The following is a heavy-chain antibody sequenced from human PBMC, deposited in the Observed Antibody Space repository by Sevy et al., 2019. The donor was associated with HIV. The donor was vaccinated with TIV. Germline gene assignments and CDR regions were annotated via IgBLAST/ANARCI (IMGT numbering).Heavy chain of an antibody. CDR2: INHSGST. D-gene: IGHD3-10*01. CDR1: GGSFSGYY. J-gene: IGHJ4*02. CDR3: ARGVRYYYGSGSFYYFDY. V-gene: IGHV4-34*01. Sequence: SETLSLTCAVYGGSFSGYYWSWIRQPPGKGLEWIGEINHSGSTNYNPSLKSRVTISVDTSKNQFSLKLSSVTAADTAVYYCARGVRYYYGSGSFYYFDYWGLGTLVTVSS.